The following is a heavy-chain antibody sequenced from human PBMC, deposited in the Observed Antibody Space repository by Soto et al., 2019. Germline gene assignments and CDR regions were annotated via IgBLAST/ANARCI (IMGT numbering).Heavy chain of an antibody. Sequence: ASVKVSCKASGYTFTSYYMHWVRQAPGQGLEWMGIINPSGGSTSYAQKFQGRVTMTRDTSTSTVYMELSSLRSEDTALYYSARDYYDSSGPPLYGMDVWGQGTTVTVSS. D-gene: IGHD3-22*01. CDR3: ARDYYDSSGPPLYGMDV. V-gene: IGHV1-46*01. CDR1: GYTFTSYY. J-gene: IGHJ6*02. CDR2: INPSGGST.